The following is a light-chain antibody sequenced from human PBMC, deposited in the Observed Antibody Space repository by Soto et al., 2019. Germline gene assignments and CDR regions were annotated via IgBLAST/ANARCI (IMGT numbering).Light chain of an antibody. CDR3: CSYTSSSTLI. Sequence: QSALTQPASVSGSPGQSITISCSGTSSDIGGYDYVSWYQQYPGQAPKLIIFDVSSRPSGVSPRFSGSKSGNTASLTISGLQAGDEADYFCCSYTSSSTLIFGGGTKVTVL. J-gene: IGLJ2*01. CDR1: SSDIGGYDY. CDR2: DVS. V-gene: IGLV2-14*03.